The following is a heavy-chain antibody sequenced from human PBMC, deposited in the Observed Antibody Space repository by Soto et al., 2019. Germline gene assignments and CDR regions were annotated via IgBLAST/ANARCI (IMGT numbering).Heavy chain of an antibody. CDR2: ISADNTKT. Sequence: ASVNVSCKASGYTFNNYDFNWVRQAPGQGLEWMGWISADNTKTNSAQKFQDRLTMSTDTSTGTAYMELRSLRPDDTAVYYCARWETVTHDYWGQGTLVTVSS. CDR1: GYTFNNYD. V-gene: IGHV1-18*01. D-gene: IGHD4-17*01. J-gene: IGHJ4*02. CDR3: ARWETVTHDY.